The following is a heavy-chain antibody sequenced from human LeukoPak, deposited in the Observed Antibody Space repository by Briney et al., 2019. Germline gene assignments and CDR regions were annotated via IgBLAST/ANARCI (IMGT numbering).Heavy chain of an antibody. CDR2: IRYDGSNK. J-gene: IGHJ4*02. Sequence: PGRSLRLSCAASGFTFSSYDMHWVRQAPGKGLEWVAVIRYDGSNKYYADSVKGRFTISRDNSKNTLYLQMNSLRAEDTAVYYCARDGSGSPYFDYWGQGTLVTVSS. V-gene: IGHV3-33*01. CDR1: GFTFSSYD. D-gene: IGHD3-10*01. CDR3: ARDGSGSPYFDY.